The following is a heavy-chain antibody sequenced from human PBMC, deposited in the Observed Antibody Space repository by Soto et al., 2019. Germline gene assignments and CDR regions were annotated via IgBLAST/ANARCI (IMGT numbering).Heavy chain of an antibody. CDR2: ISSSSSYI. CDR1: GFTFSSYS. D-gene: IGHD3-9*01. CDR3: ARVSPVYDILTGYSDY. V-gene: IGHV3-21*01. J-gene: IGHJ4*02. Sequence: EVQLVESGGSLVKPGGSLRLSCAASGFTFSSYSMNWVRQAPGKGLEWVSSISSSSSYIYYADSVKGRFTISRDNAKNSLYLQMNSLRAEDTAVYYCARVSPVYDILTGYSDYWGQGTLVTVSS.